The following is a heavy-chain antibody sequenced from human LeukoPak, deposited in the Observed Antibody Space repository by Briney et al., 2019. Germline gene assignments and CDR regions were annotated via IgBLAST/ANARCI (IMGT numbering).Heavy chain of an antibody. Sequence: GGSLRLSCLASGFTFSNYAMSWVRQAPGKGLEWVSVISESGGSTYYADSVKGRFTISRDNSKNTLYLQMNTLRAEDTAVYYCAKDRRGNWNYVGNLDYWGQGTLVTVSS. CDR2: ISESGGST. J-gene: IGHJ4*02. CDR3: AKDRRGNWNYVGNLDY. D-gene: IGHD1-7*01. V-gene: IGHV3-23*01. CDR1: GFTFSNYA.